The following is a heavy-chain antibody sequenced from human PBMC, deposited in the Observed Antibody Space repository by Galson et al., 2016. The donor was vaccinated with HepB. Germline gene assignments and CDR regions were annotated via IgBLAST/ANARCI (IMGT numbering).Heavy chain of an antibody. V-gene: IGHV3-23*01. CDR1: GFTFSTYA. CDR3: TKGRGAGYNGKGWNFEY. J-gene: IGHJ4*02. D-gene: IGHD5-12*01. CDR2: VSGSGGT. Sequence: SLRLSCASSGFTFSTYAMSWVRQVPGKGLEWVSSVSGSGGTSYADSVKGRFTISRDNSKNTLYLQMNSLRVEDTAVYYCTKGRGAGYNGKGWNFEYWGQGILVTVSS.